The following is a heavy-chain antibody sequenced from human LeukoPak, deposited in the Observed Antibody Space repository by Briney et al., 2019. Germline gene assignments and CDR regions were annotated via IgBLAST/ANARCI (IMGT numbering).Heavy chain of an antibody. J-gene: IGHJ4*02. V-gene: IGHV3-66*02. CDR2: VYVDGTP. D-gene: IGHD3-10*02. Sequence: GGSLRLSCAVSGFTVTSTYMSWVRQAPGKGLEWVSVVYVDGTPYHADSVKGRFTLSRDKSRNSLYLQMDSLRAEDTAVYCCAGYVRTYPYWGRGTLVTVSS. CDR3: AGYVRTYPY. CDR1: GFTVTSTY.